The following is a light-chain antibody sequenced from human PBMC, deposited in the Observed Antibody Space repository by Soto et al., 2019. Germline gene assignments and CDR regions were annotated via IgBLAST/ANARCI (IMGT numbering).Light chain of an antibody. CDR3: XXXXXXPLYT. CDR2: GAS. Sequence: EIVLTQSPGTLSLSPGERATLSCRASQSVSSSYLACYQQKPGQAPRLLIYGASSRATGIPDRFSGSGSGTDXTLTIXRLEXEXVXXXXXXXXXXXPLYTFGQGTKLEIK. CDR1: QSVSSSY. V-gene: IGKV3-20*01. J-gene: IGKJ2*01.